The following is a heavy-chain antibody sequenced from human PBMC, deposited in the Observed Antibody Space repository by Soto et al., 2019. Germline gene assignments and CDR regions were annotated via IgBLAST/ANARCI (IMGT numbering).Heavy chain of an antibody. Sequence: QLQLQESGPGLVKPSQTLSLACTVSGGSFSSGGYYWSWIRQLPGRGLEWIGDIYYSGSTYYNPSLTSRFTMSLDTSKNQFLLKLSSVAAADTAVYCCARATSFSGHHGYWGQGTLVTVSS. V-gene: IGHV4-31*03. CDR1: GGSFSSGGYY. CDR2: IYYSGST. J-gene: IGHJ4*02. D-gene: IGHD2-8*02. CDR3: ARATSFSGHHGY.